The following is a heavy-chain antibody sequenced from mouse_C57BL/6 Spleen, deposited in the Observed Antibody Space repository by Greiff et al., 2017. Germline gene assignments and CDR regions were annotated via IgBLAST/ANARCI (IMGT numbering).Heavy chain of an antibody. CDR3: ARRASYPWYFDV. J-gene: IGHJ1*03. D-gene: IGHD6-1*01. CDR1: GYTFTSYW. Sequence: QVQLQQPGAELVMPGASVKLSCKASGYTFTSYWMHWVKQRPGQGLEWIGEIDPSDSYTNYNQKFKGKSTLTVDKSSSPAYMQLSSLTSEDSAVYYCARRASYPWYFDVWGTGTTVTVSS. CDR2: IDPSDSYT. V-gene: IGHV1-69*01.